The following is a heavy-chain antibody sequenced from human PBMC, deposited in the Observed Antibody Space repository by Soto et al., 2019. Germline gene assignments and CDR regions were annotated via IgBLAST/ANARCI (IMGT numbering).Heavy chain of an antibody. Sequence: QVQLVQSGAEVKKPGSSVKVSCKASGGTFSSYALSWVRQAPGHGLEWMGGIIPIFGTANSAQKFPGRVTITADESTSTAYMELSSLRSEDTAVYYCARGGVDTAMADYWGQGTLVTVSS. D-gene: IGHD5-18*01. J-gene: IGHJ4*02. CDR3: ARGGVDTAMADY. CDR2: IIPIFGTA. CDR1: GGTFSSYA. V-gene: IGHV1-69*12.